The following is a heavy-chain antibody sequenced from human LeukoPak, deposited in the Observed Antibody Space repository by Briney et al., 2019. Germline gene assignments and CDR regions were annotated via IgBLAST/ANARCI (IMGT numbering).Heavy chain of an antibody. Sequence: ASVKVSCKASEYTFTGYYMHWVRQAPGQGLEWMGRINPNSGGTNYAQKFQDRVTMTRDTSISTAYMELSRLRSDDTAVYYCARVYGFPQYYFDYWGQGTLVTVSS. CDR3: ARVYGFPQYYFDY. D-gene: IGHD3-10*01. CDR2: INPNSGGT. V-gene: IGHV1-2*06. J-gene: IGHJ4*02. CDR1: EYTFTGYY.